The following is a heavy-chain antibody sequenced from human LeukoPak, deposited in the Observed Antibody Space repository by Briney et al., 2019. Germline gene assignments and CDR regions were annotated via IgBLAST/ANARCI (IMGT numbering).Heavy chain of an antibody. V-gene: IGHV3-15*01. CDR3: EGITMVRGVRYYYYYMDV. Sequence: GGSLRLSCAASGFTFSNAWMSWVRQAPGKGLEWVGRIKSKTDGGTTDYAAPVKGRFTISRDDSKNTLYLQMNSLKTEDTAVYYCEGITMVRGVRYYYYYMDVWGKGTTVTVSS. D-gene: IGHD3-10*01. CDR2: IKSKTDGGTT. CDR1: GFTFSNAW. J-gene: IGHJ6*03.